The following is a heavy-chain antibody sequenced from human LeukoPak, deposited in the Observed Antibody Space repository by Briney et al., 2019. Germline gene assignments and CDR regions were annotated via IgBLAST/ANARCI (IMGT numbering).Heavy chain of an antibody. V-gene: IGHV4-59*08. CDR3: ARHSYSTSAGPYDY. D-gene: IGHD6-6*01. Sequence: SETLSLTCIVSGGSISNYYWSWIRQPPGKGLEWIGYIYYSGSTNYNPSLKSRVTISVATSKDQFSLKLSSVTAADTAVYYCARHSYSTSAGPYDYWGQGTLVTVSS. CDR1: GGSISNYY. CDR2: IYYSGST. J-gene: IGHJ4*02.